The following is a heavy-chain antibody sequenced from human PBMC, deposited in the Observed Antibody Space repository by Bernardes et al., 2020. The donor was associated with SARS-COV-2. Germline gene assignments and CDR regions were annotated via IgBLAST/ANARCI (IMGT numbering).Heavy chain of an antibody. J-gene: IGHJ5*02. CDR3: ARAPKQRITIFGVVGWFDP. D-gene: IGHD3-3*01. V-gene: IGHV4-31*03. Sequence: SEPLSFTCTVSGGSISSGGYYWSWIRQHPGKGLEWIGYIYYSGSTYYNPSLKSRVTISVDTSKNQFSLKLSSVTAADTAVYYCARAPKQRITIFGVVGWFDPWGQGTLVTVSS. CDR2: IYYSGST. CDR1: GGSISSGGYY.